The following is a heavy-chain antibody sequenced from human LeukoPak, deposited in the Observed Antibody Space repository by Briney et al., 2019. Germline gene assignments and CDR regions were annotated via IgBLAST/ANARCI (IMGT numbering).Heavy chain of an antibody. J-gene: IGHJ6*03. Sequence: GGSLRLSCAASGFTFRIYALHWVRQAPGKGLEWVAVTSYDESKKYYADSVRGRFTISRDNSENTPYLQMNSLTAEDTAVYYCARHYGGIRPNYYYFYMDLWGKGTTVTVSS. D-gene: IGHD4-23*01. CDR2: TSYDESKK. CDR3: ARHYGGIRPNYYYFYMDL. CDR1: GFTFRIYA. V-gene: IGHV3-30-3*01.